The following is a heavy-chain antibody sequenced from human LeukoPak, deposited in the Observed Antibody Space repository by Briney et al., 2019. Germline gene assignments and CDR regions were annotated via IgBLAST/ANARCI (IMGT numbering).Heavy chain of an antibody. V-gene: IGHV3-74*01. D-gene: IGHD2-21*01. CDR2: ISSDGSRT. J-gene: IGHJ3*02. Sequence: TGGSLRLSCAASAFTFSNHWMHWVRQAPGKGLVWVSDISSDGSRTFYADSVKGRFIISRDNAKNTVYLQMNSLRAEDTAVYYCVRDGMVIPCAFDIWGQGTMVTVSS. CDR1: AFTFSNHW. CDR3: VRDGMVIPCAFDI.